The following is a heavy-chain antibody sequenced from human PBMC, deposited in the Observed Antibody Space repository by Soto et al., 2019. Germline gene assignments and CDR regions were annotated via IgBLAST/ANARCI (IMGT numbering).Heavy chain of an antibody. Sequence: EVQLLESGGGVVEPGGSLRLSCAASGFSFRSYAMTWVRQAPGRGLEWVTAISGTGDNTFYADSVKGRFTISRDNSKNTLFLQMHSLRLEDTAVYYCAKGVLQLDYWGQGILVTVSS. CDR3: AKGVLQLDY. CDR2: ISGTGDNT. J-gene: IGHJ4*02. CDR1: GFSFRSYA. V-gene: IGHV3-23*01.